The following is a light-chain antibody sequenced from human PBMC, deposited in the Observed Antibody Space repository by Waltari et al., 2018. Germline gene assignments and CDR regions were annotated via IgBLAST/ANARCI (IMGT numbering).Light chain of an antibody. Sequence: QSALTQPASVSGSPGQSITISCTGTHIDIGSYHLVSWYQQFPGKAPKLIIYEVSKRPSGVSNRFSGSRSANTASLTISGLQPEDEADFYCCSYVGGGSFLAFGGGTKLTVL. CDR2: EVS. V-gene: IGLV2-23*02. CDR3: CSYVGGGSFLA. CDR1: HIDIGSYHL. J-gene: IGLJ2*01.